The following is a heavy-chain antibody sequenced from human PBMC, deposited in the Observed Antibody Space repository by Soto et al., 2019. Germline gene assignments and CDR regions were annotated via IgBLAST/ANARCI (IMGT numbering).Heavy chain of an antibody. CDR2: ISYDGSNK. CDR3: ARDEIRFSWAYGMDV. J-gene: IGHJ6*02. D-gene: IGHD3-3*01. Sequence: QVQLVESGGGVVQPGRSLRLSCAASGFTFSSYAMHWVRQAPGKGLEWVAVISYDGSNKYYADSVKGRFTISRDNSKNTLYPQMNSLRAEDTAVYYCARDEIRFSWAYGMDVWGQGTTVTVSS. V-gene: IGHV3-30-3*01. CDR1: GFTFSSYA.